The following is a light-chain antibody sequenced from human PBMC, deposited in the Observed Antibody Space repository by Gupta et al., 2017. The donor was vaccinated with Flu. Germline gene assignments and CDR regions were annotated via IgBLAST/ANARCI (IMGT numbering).Light chain of an antibody. V-gene: IGKV3-15*01. CDR3: QHYNNWPET. CDR2: GAS. Sequence: ELVLPPSPATLSVSPGERATLSCRASQSVSSNLAWYQQKPGQAPRLLIYGASTRATGIPARFSGSGSGTEFTLTISSLQSEDFAVYYCQHYNNWPETFGQGTKVEIK. J-gene: IGKJ1*01. CDR1: QSVSSN.